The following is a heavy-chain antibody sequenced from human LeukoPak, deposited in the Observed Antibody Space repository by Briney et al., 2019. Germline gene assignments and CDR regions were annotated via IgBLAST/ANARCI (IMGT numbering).Heavy chain of an antibody. CDR2: INYSGGT. CDR1: GGSINSYY. Sequence: SETLSLTCIVSGGSINSYYWSWIRQPPGKGLEWIGHINYSGGTKYNPSLKSRVTISVDTPKNQFSLKLSSVNAADTAVYYCARYYYDSSGYSHGMDVWGQGTTVTVTS. D-gene: IGHD3-22*01. CDR3: ARYYYDSSGYSHGMDV. V-gene: IGHV4-59*08. J-gene: IGHJ6*02.